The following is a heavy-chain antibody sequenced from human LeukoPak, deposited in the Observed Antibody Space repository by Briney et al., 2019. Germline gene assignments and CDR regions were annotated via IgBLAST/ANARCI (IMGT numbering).Heavy chain of an antibody. CDR1: GFTFSNAW. J-gene: IGHJ4*02. D-gene: IGHD2-8*02. Sequence: PGGSLRLSCAASGFTFSNAWMSWVRQAPGKGLEWVGRIKSKTDGGTTDYAAPVKGRFTISRDDSKNTLYLQMNSLKTEDTAVYYCTTDSAWGLVLYDPAFDCWGQGTLVTVSS. CDR2: IKSKTDGGTT. V-gene: IGHV3-15*01. CDR3: TTDSAWGLVLYDPAFDC.